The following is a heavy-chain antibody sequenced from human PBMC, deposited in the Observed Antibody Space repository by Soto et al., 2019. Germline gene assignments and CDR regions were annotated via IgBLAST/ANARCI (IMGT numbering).Heavy chain of an antibody. CDR3: AKYMRYS. V-gene: IGHV3-23*01. Sequence: EVQLLESGGGLVQPGGSLRLSCAASGLAFSSYAMSWVRQAPGQGLEWVSSISGSGVTTYYADSVQGRFTISRDNSKNTLFLQMNSMRAEDTAVYYCAKYMRYSWGQGALVTVSS. CDR1: GLAFSSYA. CDR2: ISGSGVTT. D-gene: IGHD2-2*01. J-gene: IGHJ4*02.